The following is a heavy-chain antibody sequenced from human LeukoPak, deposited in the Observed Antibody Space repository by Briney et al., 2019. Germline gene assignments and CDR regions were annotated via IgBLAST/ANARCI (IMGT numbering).Heavy chain of an antibody. J-gene: IGHJ6*02. CDR3: ARDLERPDTAMVSVGAYYYGMDV. Sequence: PGRSLRLSCAASGFTFSSYGMHWVRQAPGKGLEWVAVISYDGSNKYYADSVKGRFTISRDNSKNTLYLQMNSLRAEDTAVYYCARDLERPDTAMVSVGAYYYGMDVWGQGTTVTVSS. CDR2: ISYDGSNK. CDR1: GFTFSSYG. D-gene: IGHD5-18*01. V-gene: IGHV3-30*03.